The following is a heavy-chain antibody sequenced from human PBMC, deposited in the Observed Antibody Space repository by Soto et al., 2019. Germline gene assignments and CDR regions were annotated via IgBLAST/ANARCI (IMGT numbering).Heavy chain of an antibody. Sequence: PGGSLRISCAASGLTFSKYWMHWVRQVPGEGLVWVSRIKNDGSGAIYADSVKGRFNITRDNAQNILYLQMNSLRAEDTAVYYCARDVIVVVPAAKYYYGMDIWGQGTTVTVSS. V-gene: IGHV3-74*01. CDR2: IKNDGSGA. J-gene: IGHJ6*02. D-gene: IGHD2-2*01. CDR3: ARDVIVVVPAAKYYYGMDI. CDR1: GLTFSKYW.